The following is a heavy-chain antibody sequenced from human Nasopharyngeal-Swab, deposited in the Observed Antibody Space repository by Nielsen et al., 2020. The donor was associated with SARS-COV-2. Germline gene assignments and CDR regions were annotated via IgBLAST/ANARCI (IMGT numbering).Heavy chain of an antibody. D-gene: IGHD2-2*01. CDR1: GYTFNNYY. Sequence: ASVKVSCKASGYTFNNYYIHWVRQAPGQGLEWMGMINPGSGGTTYAQKFQGSVTMTRATSTSTVFIDLSSLRSEDTAVYYCARRGRCSGSSCDMDVWGQGTTVTVSS. V-gene: IGHV1-46*02. CDR3: ARRGRCSGSSCDMDV. J-gene: IGHJ6*02. CDR2: INPGSGGT.